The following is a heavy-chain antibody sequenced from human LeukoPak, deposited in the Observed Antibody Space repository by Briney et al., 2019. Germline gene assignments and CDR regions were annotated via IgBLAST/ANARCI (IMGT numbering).Heavy chain of an antibody. CDR2: ISSSGSTI. V-gene: IGHV3-11*01. Sequence: GGSLRLSCAASGFTFSDYYMSWIRQAPGKGLEWVSYISSSGSTIYYADSVKGRFTISRDNAKNSLYLQMNSLRAEDTAVYYCARDGCSGGSCYSGYYYYGMDVWGQGTTVTVSS. D-gene: IGHD2-15*01. J-gene: IGHJ6*02. CDR3: ARDGCSGGSCYSGYYYYGMDV. CDR1: GFTFSDYY.